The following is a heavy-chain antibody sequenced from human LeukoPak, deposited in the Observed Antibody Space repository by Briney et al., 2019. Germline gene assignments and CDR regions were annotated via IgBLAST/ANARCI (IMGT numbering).Heavy chain of an antibody. D-gene: IGHD1-26*01. CDR2: ISNTGSPI. Sequence: GGCLRLSCVVSGFTFRNEEMNWVRQAPGKGLECVAYISNTGSPIHYRDSVKGRFTISRDNAQSSLFLQMNSLRPDDTAIYYCARGGNYAPFDYWGQGALVAVSS. V-gene: IGHV3-48*03. CDR1: GFTFRNEE. J-gene: IGHJ4*02. CDR3: ARGGNYAPFDY.